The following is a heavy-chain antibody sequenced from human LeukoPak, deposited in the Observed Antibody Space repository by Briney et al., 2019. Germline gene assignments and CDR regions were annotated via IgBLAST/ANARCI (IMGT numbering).Heavy chain of an antibody. CDR2: INSDGSST. D-gene: IGHD1-7*01. J-gene: IGHJ4*02. CDR1: GFTFSSYW. V-gene: IGHV3-74*01. CDR3: AREYWNYVGKEFDY. Sequence: PGGSLRLPCAASGFTFSSYWMHWVRQAPGKGLVWVSRINSDGSSTSYADSVKGRFTISRDNAKNTLYLQMNSLRAEDTAVYYCAREYWNYVGKEFDYWGQGTLVTVSS.